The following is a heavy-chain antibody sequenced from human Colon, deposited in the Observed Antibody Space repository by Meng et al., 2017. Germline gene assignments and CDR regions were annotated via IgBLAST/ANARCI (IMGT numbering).Heavy chain of an antibody. V-gene: IGHV4-4*02. CDR2: TSHSGST. Sequence: QVRRKESVPGLGKPSETLSLTCAVSGGSISRCDWWSWVRQPPGKGLEWIGETSHSGSTNYSPSLKSRVTISLDKSKNQLSLKLNSVTAADTAVYYCASSDYYRSDYWGQGTLVTVSS. CDR1: GGSISRCDW. J-gene: IGHJ4*02. CDR3: ASSDYYRSDY. D-gene: IGHD3-22*01.